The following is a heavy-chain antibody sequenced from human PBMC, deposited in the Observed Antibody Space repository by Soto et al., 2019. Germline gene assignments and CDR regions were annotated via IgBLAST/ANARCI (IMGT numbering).Heavy chain of an antibody. CDR1: GGTFSSYT. D-gene: IGHD4-17*01. Sequence: QVQLVQSGAEVKKPGSSVKVSCKASGGTFSSYTISWVRQAPGQGLEWMGRIIPILGIANYAQKFQGRVTITADKSTSTAYMELSSLRPEDTAVYDCARVSVWETPGDSGYYLDYWGRGTLVTVSS. CDR2: IIPILGIA. V-gene: IGHV1-69*02. J-gene: IGHJ4*02. CDR3: ARVSVWETPGDSGYYLDY.